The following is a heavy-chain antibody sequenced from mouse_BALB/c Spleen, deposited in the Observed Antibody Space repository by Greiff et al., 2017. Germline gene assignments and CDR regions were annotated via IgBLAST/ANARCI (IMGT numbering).Heavy chain of an antibody. CDR2: ILPGSGST. CDR1: GYTFSSYW. CDR3: FSVITTVVAPFDY. J-gene: IGHJ2*01. D-gene: IGHD1-1*01. V-gene: IGHV1-9*01. Sequence: QVQLKESGAELMKPGASVKISCKATGYTFSSYWIEWVKQRPGHGLEWIGEILPGSGSTNYNEKFKGKATFTADTSSNTAYMQLSSLTSEDSAVYYCFSVITTVVAPFDYWGQGTTLTVSS.